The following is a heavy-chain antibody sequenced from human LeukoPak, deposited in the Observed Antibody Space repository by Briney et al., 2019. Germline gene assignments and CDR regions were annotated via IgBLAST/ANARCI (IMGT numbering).Heavy chain of an antibody. CDR1: GFTFDDYA. J-gene: IGHJ4*02. CDR3: ARGIDY. Sequence: PGGSLRLSCAASGFTFDDYAMHWVRQAPGKGLEWVSGISWNSGTKGYADSVKGRFTISRDNAKNSLYLQMNSLRGEDAALYYCARGIDYWGQGTLVTVSS. CDR2: ISWNSGTK. V-gene: IGHV3-9*01.